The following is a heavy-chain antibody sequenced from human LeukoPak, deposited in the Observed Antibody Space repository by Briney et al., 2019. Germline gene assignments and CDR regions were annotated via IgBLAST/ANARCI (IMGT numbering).Heavy chain of an antibody. J-gene: IGHJ5*02. CDR2: ISAYNGNT. D-gene: IGHD3-9*01. V-gene: IGHV1-18*01. CDR1: GYTFTSYG. Sequence: GASVKVSCKASGYTFTSYGISWVRQAPGQGLEWMGWISAYNGNTNYEQKLQGRVTMTTDTSTSTAYMELRSLRSDDTAVYYCARDPDYDILTGYYSVWFDPWGQGTVVTVSS. CDR3: ARDPDYDILTGYYSVWFDP.